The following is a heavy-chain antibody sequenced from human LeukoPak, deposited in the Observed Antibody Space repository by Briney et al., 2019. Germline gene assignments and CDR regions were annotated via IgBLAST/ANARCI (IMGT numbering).Heavy chain of an antibody. CDR1: GFAFSSYG. CDR2: IRYDGSNK. Sequence: GGSLRLSCAASGFAFSSYGMHWVRQAPGKGLEWVAFIRYDGSNKYYADSVKGRFTISRDNSKNTLYLQMNSLRAEDTAVYCCAKDGSRDYYDSSGTYFDYWGQGTLVTVSS. J-gene: IGHJ4*02. V-gene: IGHV3-30*02. D-gene: IGHD3-22*01. CDR3: AKDGSRDYYDSSGTYFDY.